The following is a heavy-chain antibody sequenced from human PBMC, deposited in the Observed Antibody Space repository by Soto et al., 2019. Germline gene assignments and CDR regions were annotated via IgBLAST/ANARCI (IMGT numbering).Heavy chain of an antibody. J-gene: IGHJ3*02. Sequence: QLHLVKSGAVVKKPGASVTVSCSASGYPVTAYYMHWVRQAPGRGLEWMGGINPATGAAKYTQTFQGRVTMTRDPSTSTVFMELSGLASEDTAVFYCARGGGVGVAGSAAFDMWGQGTLVTVSS. V-gene: IGHV1-2*02. CDR2: INPATGAA. CDR3: ARGGGVGVAGSAAFDM. D-gene: IGHD3-3*01. CDR1: GYPVTAYY.